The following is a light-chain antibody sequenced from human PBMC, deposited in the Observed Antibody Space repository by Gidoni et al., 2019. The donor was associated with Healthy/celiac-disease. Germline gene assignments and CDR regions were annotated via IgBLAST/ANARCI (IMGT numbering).Light chain of an antibody. Sequence: DIVLTQSPGTVSLSPGERATLSCRASRSVSSSFLAWYQQKPGQAPRLLIYGASSRATGIPDRFSGSGSGTDFTLTISRLEPEDFALYYCQQYGSSPLLTFXGXTKVEIK. CDR1: RSVSSSF. CDR3: QQYGSSPLLT. V-gene: IGKV3-20*01. J-gene: IGKJ4*01. CDR2: GAS.